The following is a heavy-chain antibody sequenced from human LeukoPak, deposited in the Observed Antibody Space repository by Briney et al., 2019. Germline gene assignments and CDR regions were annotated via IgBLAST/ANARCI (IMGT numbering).Heavy chain of an antibody. CDR3: ARSYRYGSGSY. V-gene: IGHV3-7*01. D-gene: IGHD3-10*01. J-gene: IGHJ4*02. CDR1: GFTLSSYW. CDR2: IKQDGREK. Sequence: GGSLRLSCAASGFTLSSYWMSWVRQAPGKGLEWVANIKQDGREKYYVDSVRGRFTISRDNAKNSLYLQMNSLRAEDTALYYCARSYRYGSGSYWGQGTLVTVSS.